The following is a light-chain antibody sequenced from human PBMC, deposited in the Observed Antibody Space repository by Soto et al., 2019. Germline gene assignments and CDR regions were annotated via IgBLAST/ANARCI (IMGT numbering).Light chain of an antibody. CDR2: DVN. Sequence: QSALTRPRSVSGSPGQSVAISCTGTSRDVGGHNYVSWYQQHPGRAPRLVIYDVNRRPSGVPDRFSGSKSGNTASLTISGLQSEDEADYFCSSYADVYTYVFGSGTNSPS. V-gene: IGLV2-11*01. J-gene: IGLJ1*01. CDR3: SSYADVYTYV. CDR1: SRDVGGHNY.